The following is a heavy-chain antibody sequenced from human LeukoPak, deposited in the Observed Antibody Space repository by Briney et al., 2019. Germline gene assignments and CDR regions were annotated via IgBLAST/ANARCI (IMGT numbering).Heavy chain of an antibody. Sequence: SETLSLTCSVSVDPIRSHHGSWIPRPPGRGLECIGYNYYSGSTKYIPSPQSRVTISVDTSKYQFSLKLGYVTAADTAVDYCARGGTTVSPGLLLFVPWGEGTLVTVSS. CDR2: NYYSGST. J-gene: IGHJ5*02. CDR3: ARGGTTVSPGLLLFVP. V-gene: IGHV4-59*11. D-gene: IGHD4-17*01. CDR1: VDPIRSHH.